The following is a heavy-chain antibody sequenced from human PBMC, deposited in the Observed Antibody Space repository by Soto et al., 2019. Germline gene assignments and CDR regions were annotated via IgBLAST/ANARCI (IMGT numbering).Heavy chain of an antibody. CDR1: GFTFSSYS. D-gene: IGHD5-18*01. V-gene: IGHV3-21*01. J-gene: IGHJ4*02. Sequence: EVQLVESGGGLVKPGGSLRLSCAASGFTFSSYSMNWVRQAPGKGLEWVSSISSSSSYIYYADSVKGRFTISRDNAKNFLYLQMKRLRAEDTAVYYCARDQPGYSYGYGLGYWGQGTLVTVSS. CDR3: ARDQPGYSYGYGLGY. CDR2: ISSSSSYI.